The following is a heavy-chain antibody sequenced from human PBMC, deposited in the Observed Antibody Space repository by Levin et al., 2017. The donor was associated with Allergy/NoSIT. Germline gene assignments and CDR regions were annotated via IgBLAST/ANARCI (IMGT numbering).Heavy chain of an antibody. D-gene: IGHD5-18*01. CDR3: TTEGYNYGFHAFHI. J-gene: IGHJ3*02. V-gene: IGHV3-15*01. CDR2: VKRETDGGTT. Sequence: GGSLRLSCAASGFTVSNAWMSWVRQPPGKGLEWVGRVKRETDGGTTDYAAPVKGRFTISRDDSKNTLYLQMNSLKTEDTAVYYCTTEGYNYGFHAFHIWGQGTVVTVSS. CDR1: GFTVSNAW.